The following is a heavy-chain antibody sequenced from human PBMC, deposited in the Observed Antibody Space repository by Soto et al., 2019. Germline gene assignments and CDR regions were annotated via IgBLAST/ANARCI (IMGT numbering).Heavy chain of an antibody. CDR2: IRGTGGET. D-gene: IGHD2-21*01. CDR1: GFTFRNFV. CDR3: AQDRAGGVVRPSHDY. J-gene: IGHJ4*02. V-gene: IGHV3-23*01. Sequence: EVELLESGGGIVQPGGSLRVSCVASGFTFRNFVMSWVRQAPGKGLEWVSAIRGTGGETFYAASVKGRFTISRDNSTNTLYLQMNSLRDEDTALSFCAQDRAGGVVRPSHDYWGQGTLVTVSS.